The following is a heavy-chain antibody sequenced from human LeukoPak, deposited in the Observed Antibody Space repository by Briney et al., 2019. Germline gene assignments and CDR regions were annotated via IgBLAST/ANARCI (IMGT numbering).Heavy chain of an antibody. J-gene: IGHJ4*02. V-gene: IGHV3-30-3*01. CDR2: ISYDGSNK. CDR1: GFTLSSYA. CDR3: ARASIYSSSWYGEDY. D-gene: IGHD6-13*01. Sequence: GGSLRLSCAASGFTLSSYAMHWVRQAPGKGLEWVAVISYDGSNKYYADSVKGRFTISRDNSKNMLYLQMNSLRAEDTAVYYCARASIYSSSWYGEDYWGQGTLVTVSS.